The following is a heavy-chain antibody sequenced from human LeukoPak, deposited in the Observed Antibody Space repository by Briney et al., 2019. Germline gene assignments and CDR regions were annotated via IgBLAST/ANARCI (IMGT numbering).Heavy chain of an antibody. CDR2: INPSGGST. D-gene: IGHD1/OR15-1a*01. J-gene: IGHJ6*02. V-gene: IGHV1-46*01. CDR1: GYTFTSYY. CDR3: ARDEGYNWNTYGMDV. Sequence: GASVTVSCKESGYTFTSYYMHWVRQAPGQGLEWMGIINPSGGSTSYAQKFQGRVTMTRDTSTSTVYMELSSLRAEDTAVYYCARDEGYNWNTYGMDVWGQGTTVTVSS.